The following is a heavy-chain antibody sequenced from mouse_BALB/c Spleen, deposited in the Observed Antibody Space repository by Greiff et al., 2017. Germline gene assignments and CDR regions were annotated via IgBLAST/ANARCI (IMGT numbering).Heavy chain of an antibody. V-gene: IGHV5-6-5*01. Sequence: EVQVVESGGGLVKPGGSLKLSCAASGFTFSSYAMSWVRQTPEKRLEWVASISSGGSTYYPDSVKGRFTISRDNARNILYLQMSSLRSEDTAMYYCARGYGYDGYYAMDYWGQGTSVTVSS. CDR1: GFTFSSYA. CDR2: ISSGGST. CDR3: ARGYGYDGYYAMDY. J-gene: IGHJ4*01. D-gene: IGHD2-2*01.